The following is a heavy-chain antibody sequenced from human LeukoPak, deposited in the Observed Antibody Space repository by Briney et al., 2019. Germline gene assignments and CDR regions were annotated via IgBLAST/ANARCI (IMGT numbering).Heavy chain of an antibody. D-gene: IGHD5-18*01. CDR2: INHSGST. CDR3: ARERVRQYSYGYYYYGMDV. Sequence: PSETLSLTCAVYGGSFSGYYWSWIRQPPGKGLEWIGEINHSGSTNYNPSLESRVTISVDTSKNQFSLKLSSVTAADTAVYYCARERVRQYSYGYYYYGMDVWGQGTTVTVSS. CDR1: GGSFSGYY. J-gene: IGHJ6*02. V-gene: IGHV4-34*01.